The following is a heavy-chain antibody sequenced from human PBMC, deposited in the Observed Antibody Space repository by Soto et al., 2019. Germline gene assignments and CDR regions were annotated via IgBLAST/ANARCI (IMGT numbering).Heavy chain of an antibody. J-gene: IGHJ3*02. CDR2: INPSGGST. V-gene: IGHV1-46*03. D-gene: IGHD6-13*01. Sequence: ASVKVSCKASGYTFTSYYMPWVRQAPGQGLEWMGIINPSGGSTSYAQKFQGRVTMTRDTSTSTVYMELSSLRSEDTAVYYCARVIAAAVQHDAFDIWGRGTMVTVSS. CDR1: GYTFTSYY. CDR3: ARVIAAAVQHDAFDI.